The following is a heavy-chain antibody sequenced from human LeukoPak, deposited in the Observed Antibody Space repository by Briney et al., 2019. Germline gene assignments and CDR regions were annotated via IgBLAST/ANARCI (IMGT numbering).Heavy chain of an antibody. CDR3: ASNTGTVFDY. J-gene: IGHJ4*02. CDR2: IYYSGST. D-gene: IGHD7-27*01. CDR1: GGSISSYY. Sequence: PSETLSLTCTVSGGSISSYYWSWIRQPPGKGLEWIGSIYYSGSTYYNPSLKSRVTISVDTSKNQFSLKLSSVTAADTAVYYCASNTGTVFDYWGQGTLVTVSS. V-gene: IGHV4-59*01.